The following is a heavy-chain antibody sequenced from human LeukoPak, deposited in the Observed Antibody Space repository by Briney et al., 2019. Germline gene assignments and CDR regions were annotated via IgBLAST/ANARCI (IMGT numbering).Heavy chain of an antibody. Sequence: SETLSLTCTVSGGSTSSSSYYWGWIRQPPGKGLEWIGSIYYSGSTYYNPSLKSRVTISVDKSKNQFSPKLSSVTAADTAVYYCAREDSSGWYFDYWGQGTLVTVSS. V-gene: IGHV4-39*07. CDR1: GGSTSSSSYY. CDR2: IYYSGST. J-gene: IGHJ4*02. D-gene: IGHD6-19*01. CDR3: AREDSSGWYFDY.